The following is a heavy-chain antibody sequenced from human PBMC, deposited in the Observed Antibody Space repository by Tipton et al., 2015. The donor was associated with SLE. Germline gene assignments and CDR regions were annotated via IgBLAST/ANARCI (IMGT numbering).Heavy chain of an antibody. V-gene: IGHV1-18*01. CDR1: GGTFSTYT. CDR2: ISAYNGNT. D-gene: IGHD2/OR15-2a*01. J-gene: IGHJ5*02. Sequence: QVQLVQSGAEVKKPGSSVKVSCKASGGTFSTYTISWVRQAPGQGLEWMGWISAYNGNTNYAQKLQGRVTMTTDTSTSTAYMELRSLRSDDTAVYYCAITLLEYSTSFDPWGQGTLVTVSS. CDR3: AITLLEYSTSFDP.